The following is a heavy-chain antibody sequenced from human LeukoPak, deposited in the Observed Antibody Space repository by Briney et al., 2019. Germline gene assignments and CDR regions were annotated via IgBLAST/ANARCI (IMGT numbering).Heavy chain of an antibody. D-gene: IGHD6-13*01. CDR1: CGSISSTSYY. V-gene: IGHV4-39*07. J-gene: IGHJ6*03. CDR2: IYYSGST. CDR3: AREHSSSWYTGAYYYYYMDV. Sequence: PSETLSLTCTVSCGSISSTSYYWGWIRQPPGKGLEWIGSIYYSGSTYYNPSLKSRVTISVDTSKNQFSLKLSSVTAADTAVYYCAREHSSSWYTGAYYYYYMDVWGKGTTVTVSS.